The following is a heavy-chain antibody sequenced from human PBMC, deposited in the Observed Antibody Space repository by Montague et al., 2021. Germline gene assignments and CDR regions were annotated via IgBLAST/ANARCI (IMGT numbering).Heavy chain of an antibody. D-gene: IGHD2-15*01. CDR2: IYYHGTT. Sequence: SETLSLTCTVSGGSISSASYYWGWIRQPPGNRLEFLVVIYYHGTTYPNPSLQSLVPVSMDTSKNQFSLKLSSVTAADTAVYSCARSLYCRGGSCYSGFDPWGQGTLVPSST. CDR3: ARSLYCRGGSCYSGFDP. J-gene: IGHJ5*02. V-gene: IGHV4-39*01. CDR1: GGSISSASYY.